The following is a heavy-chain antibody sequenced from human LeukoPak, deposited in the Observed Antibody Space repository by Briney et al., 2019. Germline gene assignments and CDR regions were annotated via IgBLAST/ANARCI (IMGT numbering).Heavy chain of an antibody. CDR1: GGSISSGGYY. J-gene: IGHJ4*02. Sequence: PSETLSLTCTVSGGSISSGGYYWSWIRQHPGKGLEWIGYIYYSGSTNYNPSLQSRVTISVDTSKNQFSLKLSSVTAADTAVYYCATWSGSYYYFWGQGTLVTVSS. D-gene: IGHD3-10*02. CDR3: ATWSGSYYYF. CDR2: IYYSGST. V-gene: IGHV4-61*08.